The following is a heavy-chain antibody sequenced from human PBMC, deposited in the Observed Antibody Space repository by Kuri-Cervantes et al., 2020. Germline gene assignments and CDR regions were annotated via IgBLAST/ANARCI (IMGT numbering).Heavy chain of an antibody. CDR3: ARLTHKLIRRGAFDI. CDR2: IYYSGST. D-gene: IGHD1-26*01. CDR1: GGSISSGGYY. Sequence: LRLSCTVSGGSISSGGYYWSWIRQHPGKGLEWIGYIYYSGSTYYNPSLKSRVTISVDTSKNQFSLKLSSVTAADTAVYYCARLTHKLIRRGAFDIWGQGTMVTVSS. J-gene: IGHJ3*02. V-gene: IGHV4-31*03.